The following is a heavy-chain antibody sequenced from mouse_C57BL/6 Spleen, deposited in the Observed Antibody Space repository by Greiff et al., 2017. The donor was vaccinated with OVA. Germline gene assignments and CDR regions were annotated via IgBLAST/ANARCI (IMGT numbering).Heavy chain of an antibody. J-gene: IGHJ2*01. D-gene: IGHD1-1*01. Sequence: EVQLQQSGAELVKPGASVKLSCTASGFNIKDYYMHWVKQRTEQGLEWIGRIDPEDGETKYAPKFQGKATITADTSSNTADLQLSSLTSEDTAVYYCARRGTTVVAPFDYWGQGTTLTVSS. CDR1: GFNIKDYY. V-gene: IGHV14-2*01. CDR2: IDPEDGET. CDR3: ARRGTTVVAPFDY.